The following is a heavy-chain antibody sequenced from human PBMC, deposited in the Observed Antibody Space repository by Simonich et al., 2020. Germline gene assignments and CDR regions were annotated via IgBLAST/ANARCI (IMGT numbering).Heavy chain of an antibody. CDR2: VNYSNGNT. D-gene: IGHD2-15*01. J-gene: IGHJ4*02. Sequence: QVQLVQSGAEVKKPWASVKVSCKASGYTFTSYGISWVRQAPGQGLEWMGWVNYSNGNTNHAQKLQGRVTMTTDTSTGTAYMELRSLRSDDTAVYYCARASRGTWWYYYFDYWGQGTLVTVSS. CDR3: ARASRGTWWYYYFDY. CDR1: GYTFTSYG. V-gene: IGHV1-18*01.